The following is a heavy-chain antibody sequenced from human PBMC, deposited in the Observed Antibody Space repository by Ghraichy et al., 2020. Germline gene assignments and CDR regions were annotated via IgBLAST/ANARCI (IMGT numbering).Heavy chain of an antibody. Sequence: SLRLSCAASGFTFDDYAMHWVRQAPGKGLEWVSGISWNSGSIGYADSVKGRFTISRDNAKNSLYLQMNSLRAEDTALYYCAKDSQRAYYFDYWGQGTLVTVSS. V-gene: IGHV3-9*01. CDR1: GFTFDDYA. CDR2: ISWNSGSI. D-gene: IGHD6-25*01. J-gene: IGHJ4*02. CDR3: AKDSQRAYYFDY.